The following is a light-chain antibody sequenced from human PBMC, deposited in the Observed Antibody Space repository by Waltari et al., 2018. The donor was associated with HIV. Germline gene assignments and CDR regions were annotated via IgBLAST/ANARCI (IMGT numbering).Light chain of an antibody. J-gene: IGLJ1*01. CDR2: EVS. Sequence: QSALTPPASVSGSPGQSITISCPGTRFDVGPFAFVSWYQKNPGKAPKLMISEVSARPSGVSIRFSGSKSGNTASLTISGLQAEDEADYYCASYTVSNTYVFGAGTKVTVL. V-gene: IGLV2-14*01. CDR1: RFDVGPFAF. CDR3: ASYTVSNTYV.